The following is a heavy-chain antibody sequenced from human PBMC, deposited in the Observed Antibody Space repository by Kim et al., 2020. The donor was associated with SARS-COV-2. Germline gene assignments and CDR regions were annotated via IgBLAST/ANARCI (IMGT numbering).Heavy chain of an antibody. CDR3: ARNRGLDV. CDR2: EK. V-gene: IGHV3-7*01. Sequence: EKNYGDSVKSRFTISRDSAKNLLYLQMNSLRAEDTAVYYCARNRGLDVWGQGTTVTVSS. J-gene: IGHJ6*02.